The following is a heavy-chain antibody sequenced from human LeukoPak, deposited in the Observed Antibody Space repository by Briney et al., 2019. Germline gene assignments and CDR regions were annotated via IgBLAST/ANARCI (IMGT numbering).Heavy chain of an antibody. CDR2: INPNSGGT. D-gene: IGHD3-22*01. V-gene: IGHV1-2*02. J-gene: IGHJ4*02. CDR3: ARVDYYDSSGYQFDY. CDR1: GYTFTCYY. Sequence: ASVKVSCKASGYTFTCYYMHWVRQAPGQGLEWMGWINPNSGGTNYAQKFQGRVTMTRDTSISTAYMELSRLRSDDTAVYYCARVDYYDSSGYQFDYWGQGTLVTVSS.